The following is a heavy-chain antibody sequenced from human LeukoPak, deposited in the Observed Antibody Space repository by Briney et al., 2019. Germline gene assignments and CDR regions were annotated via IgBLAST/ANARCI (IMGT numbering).Heavy chain of an antibody. V-gene: IGHV3-23*01. CDR1: GFTFSSYA. Sequence: PGGSLRLSCSASGFTFSSYAMSWVRQAPGKGLEWVSAISGSGGSTYYADSVKGRFTISRDNSKNTLYLQMNSLSAEDTAVYYCARFSGAHDAFDIWGQGTMVTVSS. CDR2: ISGSGGST. D-gene: IGHD3-10*01. J-gene: IGHJ3*02. CDR3: ARFSGAHDAFDI.